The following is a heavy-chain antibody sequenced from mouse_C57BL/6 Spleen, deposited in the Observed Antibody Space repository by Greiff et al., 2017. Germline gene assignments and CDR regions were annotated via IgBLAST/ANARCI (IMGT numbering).Heavy chain of an antibody. D-gene: IGHD2-4*01. Sequence: VKLMQSGPELARPGASVKLSCKASGYTFTSYGMRWVKQSTGQGLEWIGEIYPSSGDTNYNEKFKGQATLTAYKSSSTAYMELRSLTSEYSAVYLCASRNEYEGLACIAYWGQGTLVTVSA. CDR1: GYTFTSYG. V-gene: IGHV1-81*01. J-gene: IGHJ3*01. CDR2: IYPSSGDT. CDR3: ASRNEYEGLACIAY.